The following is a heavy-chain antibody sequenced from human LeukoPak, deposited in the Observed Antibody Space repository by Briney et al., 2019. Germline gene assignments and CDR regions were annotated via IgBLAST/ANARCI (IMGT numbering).Heavy chain of an antibody. V-gene: IGHV3-9*01. CDR3: ATCFNGADDGFDF. Sequence: GGSLRLSCAATGFMFKNYAMHWVRQAPGKGLEWVSGITWNSNNIGYADSVKGRFTISRDNAKNSLYLEINGLRVEDTAVYYCATCFNGADDGFDFWGQGTMVTVSS. D-gene: IGHD2-8*01. J-gene: IGHJ3*01. CDR2: ITWNSNNI. CDR1: GFMFKNYA.